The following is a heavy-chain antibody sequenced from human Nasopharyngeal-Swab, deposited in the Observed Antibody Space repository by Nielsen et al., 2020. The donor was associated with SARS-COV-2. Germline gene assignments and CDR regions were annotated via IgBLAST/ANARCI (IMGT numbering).Heavy chain of an antibody. Sequence: SETLSLTCTVSGGSISSYYWSWIRQPPGKGLEWIGFIYYSGSTNYNPSLKSRVTISVDTSKNQFSLKLSSVTAADTAVYYCAGLSYDFWSGYFDYWGQGTLVTVSS. V-gene: IGHV4-59*13. CDR3: AGLSYDFWSGYFDY. CDR1: GGSISSYY. D-gene: IGHD3-3*01. J-gene: IGHJ4*02. CDR2: IYYSGST.